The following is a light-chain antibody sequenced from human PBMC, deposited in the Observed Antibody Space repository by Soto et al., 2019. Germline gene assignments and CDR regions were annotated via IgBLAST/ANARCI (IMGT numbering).Light chain of an antibody. Sequence: QSALTQPASVSGSPGQSITISCTGTSSDVGGYNYVSWYQQHPGKAPKLMIYEVSNWPSGVSNRFSGSKSGNTASLTISGLQPEDEADYYCSSYTTSSTPYVFGTGTKLTVL. V-gene: IGLV2-14*01. CDR1: SSDVGGYNY. J-gene: IGLJ1*01. CDR2: EVS. CDR3: SSYTTSSTPYV.